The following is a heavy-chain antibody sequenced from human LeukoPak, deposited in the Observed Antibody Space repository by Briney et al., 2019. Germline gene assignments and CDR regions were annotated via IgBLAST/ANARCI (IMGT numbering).Heavy chain of an antibody. CDR2: VDPEDGET. Sequence: ASVKVSCKASGYTFTDYYMHWVQQAPGNGLEWMGRVDPEDGETIYAEKFQGRVTITADTSTDTAYMELSSLRSEDTAVYYCATDYDFWSGYYTHSFDYWGQGTLVTVSS. CDR1: GYTFTDYY. V-gene: IGHV1-69-2*01. J-gene: IGHJ4*02. CDR3: ATDYDFWSGYYTHSFDY. D-gene: IGHD3-3*01.